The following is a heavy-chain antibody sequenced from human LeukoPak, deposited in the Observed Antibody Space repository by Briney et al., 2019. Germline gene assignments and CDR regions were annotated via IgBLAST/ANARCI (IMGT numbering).Heavy chain of an antibody. CDR1: GYSFTGYY. D-gene: IGHD5-18*01. V-gene: IGHV1-2*06. CDR3: ARGGKLPPMVNFDY. Sequence: ASVKVSCKASGYSFTGYYMHWVRQAPGQGLEWMGRINPNSGGTNYAQKFQGRVTMTRDTSISTAYMELSRLRSDDTAVYYCARGGKLPPMVNFDYWGQGTLVTVSS. J-gene: IGHJ4*02. CDR2: INPNSGGT.